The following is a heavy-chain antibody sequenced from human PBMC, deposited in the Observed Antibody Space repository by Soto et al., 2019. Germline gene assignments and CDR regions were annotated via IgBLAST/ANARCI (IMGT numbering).Heavy chain of an antibody. D-gene: IGHD5-18*01. CDR1: GGSISSYY. CDR2: IYYSGST. CDR3: ARSIQLWSELYFDY. V-gene: IGHV4-59*01. J-gene: IGHJ4*02. Sequence: SETLSLTCTVSGGSISSYYWSWIRQPPGKGLEWIGYIYYSGSTNYNPSLKSRVTISVDTSKNQFSLKLSSVTAADTAVYYCARSIQLWSELYFDYWGQGTLVTVSS.